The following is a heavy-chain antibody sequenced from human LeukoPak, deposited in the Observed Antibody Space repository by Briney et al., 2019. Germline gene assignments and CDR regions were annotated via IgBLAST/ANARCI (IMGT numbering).Heavy chain of an antibody. V-gene: IGHV3-23*01. CDR2: ITGSAGST. CDR3: AKRYSGSSGLYNFDY. CDR1: GFPFSSYT. J-gene: IGHJ4*02. Sequence: GGSLRLSCAASGFPFSSYTMTWVRQAPGKGLEGVSSITGSAGSTYYADSVKGRFTISRDNSKNTLYLQMNSLRAEDTAVYYCAKRYSGSSGLYNFDYWGQGTLVTVSS. D-gene: IGHD1-26*01.